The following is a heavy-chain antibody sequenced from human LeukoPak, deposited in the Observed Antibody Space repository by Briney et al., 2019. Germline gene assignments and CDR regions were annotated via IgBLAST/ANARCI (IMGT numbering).Heavy chain of an antibody. CDR2: INPRGGST. D-gene: IGHD2-21*02. V-gene: IGHV1-46*01. J-gene: IGHJ5*02. CDR3: ARRDCVGDCYSNWFDP. CDR1: GYTFTNYF. Sequence: GASVKVSCKASGYTFTNYFMHWVRQAPGQGLEWMGIINPRGGSTGYAQKFQGRITMTTDMSTRTVYMELSSLESEDTAVYYCARRDCVGDCYSNWFDPRGQGTLVTVSS.